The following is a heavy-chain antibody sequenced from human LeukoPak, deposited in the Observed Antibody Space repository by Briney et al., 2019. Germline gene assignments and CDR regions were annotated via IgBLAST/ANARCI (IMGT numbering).Heavy chain of an antibody. J-gene: IGHJ1*01. D-gene: IGHD2-2*01. CDR2: IKSKADGGTT. CDR1: GFIFSNAW. CDR3: ARVARPSTSYTDRAEYFQH. V-gene: IGHV3-15*01. Sequence: SGGSLRLSCAASGFIFSNAWMSWVRQDPGKGLEWVGRIKSKADGGTTNYAAPVQDRFTISRDNSKNTLYLQMNSLRAEDTAVYYCARVARPSTSYTDRAEYFQHWGQGTLVTVSS.